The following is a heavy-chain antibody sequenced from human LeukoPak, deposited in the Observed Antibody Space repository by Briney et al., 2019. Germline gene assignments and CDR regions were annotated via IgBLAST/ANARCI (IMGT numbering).Heavy chain of an antibody. CDR2: INPNSGGT. V-gene: IGHV1-2*02. J-gene: IGHJ5*02. CDR3: ARGIGCSSTSCYAVFADWFDP. Sequence: ASVKVSCKASGYTFTSYYMHWVRQAPGQGLEWMGWINPNSGGTNYAQKFQGRVTMTRDTSISTAYMELSRLRSDDTAVYYCARGIGCSSTSCYAVFADWFDPWGQGTLVTVSS. D-gene: IGHD2-2*01. CDR1: GYTFTSYY.